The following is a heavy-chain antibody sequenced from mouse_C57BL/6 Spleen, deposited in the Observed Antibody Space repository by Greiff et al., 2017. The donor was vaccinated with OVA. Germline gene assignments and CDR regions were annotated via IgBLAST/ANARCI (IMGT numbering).Heavy chain of an antibody. V-gene: IGHV1-18*01. J-gene: IGHJ2*01. CDR2: INPNNGGT. CDR1: GYTFTDYN. D-gene: IGHD2-4*01. CDR3: ARGYDYDCYY. Sequence: VQLQQSGPELVKPGASVKIPCTASGYTFTDYNMDWVKQSHGKSLEWIGDINPNNGGTFYTQKFKGKATLPVDKSSSTAYMELRSLTSEDTAGYYCARGYDYDCYYWGQGTTLTVSS.